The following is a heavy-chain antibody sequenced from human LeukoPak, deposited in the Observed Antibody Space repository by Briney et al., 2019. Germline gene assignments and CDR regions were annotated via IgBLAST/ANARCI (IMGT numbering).Heavy chain of an antibody. V-gene: IGHV3-21*01. J-gene: IGHJ6*03. D-gene: IGHD4-11*01. Sequence: GGSLRLSCAASGFTFSSYSMNWVRQAPGKGLEWVSSISSSSSYIYYADSVKGQFTISRDNAKNPLYLQMNSLRAEDTAVYYCARVAASNPIYYYYYMDVWGKGTTVTVSS. CDR2: ISSSSSYI. CDR3: ARVAASNPIYYYYYMDV. CDR1: GFTFSSYS.